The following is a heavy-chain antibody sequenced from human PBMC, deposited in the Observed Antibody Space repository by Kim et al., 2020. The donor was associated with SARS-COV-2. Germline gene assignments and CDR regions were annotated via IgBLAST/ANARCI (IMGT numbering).Heavy chain of an antibody. V-gene: IGHV3-23*01. D-gene: IGHD2-15*01. CDR3: ARWATPRYFDY. J-gene: IGHJ4*02. Sequence: GGSLRLSCLVSGLTFTTNGMIWVRQAPGKGLEWVSAITDAGGSTTYYADPVKGRSTISRDNSKSTLYLHMNSLRADDTAVYYCARWATPRYFDYWGQG. CDR1: GLTFTTNG. CDR2: ITDAGGST.